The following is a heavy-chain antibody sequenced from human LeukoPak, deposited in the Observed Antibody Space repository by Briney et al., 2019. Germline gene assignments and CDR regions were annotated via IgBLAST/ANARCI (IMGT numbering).Heavy chain of an antibody. D-gene: IGHD3-10*01. CDR3: AKHYTSGSYRP. V-gene: IGHV3-23*01. Sequence: QTGGSLRLSCAASGSIFSNYAMSWVRQAPGKGLEWVSTISGDGGSTFYADSVKGRFTISRDISKNTLYLQMNSLRAEDTAVYYCAKHYTSGSYRPWGQGTLVTVSS. J-gene: IGHJ5*02. CDR2: ISGDGGST. CDR1: GSIFSNYA.